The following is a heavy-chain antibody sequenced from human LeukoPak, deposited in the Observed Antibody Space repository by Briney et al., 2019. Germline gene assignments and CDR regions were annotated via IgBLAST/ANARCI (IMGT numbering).Heavy chain of an antibody. CDR1: GYTFTSYG. CDR2: ISAYNGNT. J-gene: IGHJ4*02. D-gene: IGHD4-11*01. V-gene: IGHV1-18*01. CDR3: ARDENTVTTDHHFDY. Sequence: ASVKVPCKASGYTFTSYGISWVRQAPGQGLEWMGWISAYNGNTNYAQKLQGRVTMTTDTSTSTAYMELRSLRSDDTAVYYCARDENTVTTDHHFDYWGQGTLVTVSS.